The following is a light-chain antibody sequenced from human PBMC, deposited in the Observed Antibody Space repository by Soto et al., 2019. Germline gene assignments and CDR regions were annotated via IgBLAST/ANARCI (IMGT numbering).Light chain of an antibody. J-gene: IGLJ1*01. CDR3: QSYDSSLTGSV. CDR2: GNT. CDR1: SSNIGPGFD. Sequence: QSVLTQPPSVSGAPGQTVAISCTGSSSNIGPGFDVHWYQQVPGTAPKLVLYGNTNRPSGVPDRFSGSRSGSSASLAITGLQAEDEADYSCQSYDSSLTGSVFGTGTKVTVL. V-gene: IGLV1-40*01.